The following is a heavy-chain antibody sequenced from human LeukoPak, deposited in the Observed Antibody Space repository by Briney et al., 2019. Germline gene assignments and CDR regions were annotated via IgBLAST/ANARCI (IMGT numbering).Heavy chain of an antibody. Sequence: PGGSLRLSCAASGFTFSSYEMNWVRQAPGKGLEWVSYISSSGSTIYYADSVKGRFTISRDNAKNSLYLQMNSLRAEDTAVYYCASRRSTLSCSSTSCPLGYWGQGTLVTVSS. CDR3: ASRRSTLSCSSTSCPLGY. D-gene: IGHD2-2*01. V-gene: IGHV3-48*03. CDR1: GFTFSSYE. J-gene: IGHJ4*02. CDR2: ISSSGSTI.